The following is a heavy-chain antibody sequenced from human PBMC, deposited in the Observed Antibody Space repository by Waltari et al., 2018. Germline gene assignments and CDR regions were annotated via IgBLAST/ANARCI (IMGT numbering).Heavy chain of an antibody. CDR3: AKGDYAFWSGQNWYDA. V-gene: IGHV3-23*02. J-gene: IGHJ5*02. CDR1: GFTFSTYV. D-gene: IGHD3-3*01. Sequence: EVRLLESGGGLVQPGGSLRLSCDASGFTFSTYVMSWVRQAPGKGLEGVAGISANDDRTYYGDSVKGRFTISRDISKNKLALQMNSLRAEDTAIYYCAKGDYAFWSGQNWYDAWGQGTHVTVSS. CDR2: ISANDDRT.